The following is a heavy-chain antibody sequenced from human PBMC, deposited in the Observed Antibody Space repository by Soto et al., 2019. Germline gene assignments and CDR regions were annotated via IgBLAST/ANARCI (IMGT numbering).Heavy chain of an antibody. V-gene: IGHV3-33*01. CDR2: IWYDGSNK. CDR1: GFTFSSYG. J-gene: IGHJ5*02. Sequence: QVQLVESGGGVVQPGRSLRLSCAASGFTFSSYGMHWVRQAPGKGLEWVAAIWYDGSNKYYVDSVKDRFTISRDNSKNTLYLQMNSLRANDTAMYYCARSPQRATGWLDPWGQGTLVTVSS. CDR3: ARSPQRATGWLDP. D-gene: IGHD3-10*01.